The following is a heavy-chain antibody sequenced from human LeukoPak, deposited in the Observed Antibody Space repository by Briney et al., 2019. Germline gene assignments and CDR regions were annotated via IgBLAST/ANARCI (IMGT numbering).Heavy chain of an antibody. Sequence: SETLSLTCAVYGGSFCGYYWSWIRQAPGKGLEWIGEINHSGSTNYNPSLKSRVTISVDTSKNQFSLKLSSVTAADTAVYYCARGRVSFDYWGQGTLVTVSS. D-gene: IGHD2/OR15-2a*01. CDR1: GGSFCGYY. CDR2: INHSGST. CDR3: ARGRVSFDY. V-gene: IGHV4-34*01. J-gene: IGHJ4*02.